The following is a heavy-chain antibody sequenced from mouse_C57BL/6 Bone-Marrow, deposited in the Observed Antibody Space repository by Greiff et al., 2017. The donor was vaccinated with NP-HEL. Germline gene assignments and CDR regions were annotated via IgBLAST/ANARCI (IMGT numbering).Heavy chain of an antibody. V-gene: IGHV1-20*01. J-gene: IGHJ4*01. D-gene: IGHD1-1*01. Sequence: VQLQQSGPELVKPGDSVKISCKASGYSFTGYFMNWVMQSHGKSLEWIGRINPDNGDTFYNQKFKGKATLTVDKSSSTAHMELRSLTSEDSAVYYCARTDYGSSYAMDYWGQGTSVTVSS. CDR1: GYSFTGYF. CDR3: ARTDYGSSYAMDY. CDR2: INPDNGDT.